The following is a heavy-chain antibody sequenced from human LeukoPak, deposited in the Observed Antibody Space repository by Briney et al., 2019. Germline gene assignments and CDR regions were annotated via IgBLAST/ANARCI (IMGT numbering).Heavy chain of an antibody. CDR2: IKSDGSST. Sequence: GGSLRLSCAAFGFTFSSYWMHWVRQAPGKGLVWVSRIKSDGSSTSYAESAKGRFTISRDNAKNTLYLQMNSLRAEDTAVYYCARKDMLDYWRQGTLVTVSS. CDR3: ARKDMLDY. CDR1: GFTFSSYW. J-gene: IGHJ4*02. V-gene: IGHV3-74*01.